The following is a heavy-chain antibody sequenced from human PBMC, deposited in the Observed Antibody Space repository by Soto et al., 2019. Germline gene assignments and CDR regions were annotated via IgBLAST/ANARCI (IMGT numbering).Heavy chain of an antibody. D-gene: IGHD2-2*01. CDR1: GYTFTGYY. J-gene: IGHJ6*02. CDR2: INPNSGGT. V-gene: IGHV1-2*02. Sequence: ASVNVSCKASGYTFTGYYMHWVRQAPGQGLEWMGWINPNSGGTNYAQKFQGRVTMTRDTSISTAYMELSRLRSDDTAVYYCARIDCSSTSCHLFDYYYYYGMDVWGQGTKVTVSS. CDR3: ARIDCSSTSCHLFDYYYYYGMDV.